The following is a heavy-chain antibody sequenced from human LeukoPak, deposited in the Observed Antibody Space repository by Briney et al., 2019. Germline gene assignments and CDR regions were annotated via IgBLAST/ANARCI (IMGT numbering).Heavy chain of an antibody. CDR2: IGSSGGSR. V-gene: IGHV3-48*03. J-gene: IGHJ3*02. Sequence: GGSLRLSCAASGFTFSSYEMDWVRRAPGKGLEWVSYIGSSGGSRYYADSVKGRFTSSRDNAKNSLYLQMNSLRVEDTAVYYCAREDGDAFDIWGQGTMVTVSS. CDR1: GFTFSSYE. CDR3: AREDGDAFDI. D-gene: IGHD5-24*01.